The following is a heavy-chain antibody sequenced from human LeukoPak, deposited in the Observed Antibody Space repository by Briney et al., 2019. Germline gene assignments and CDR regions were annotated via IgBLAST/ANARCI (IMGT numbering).Heavy chain of an antibody. V-gene: IGHV4-31*03. J-gene: IGHJ4*02. D-gene: IGHD3-10*01. Sequence: SETLSLTCTVSGGSISSGGYYWSWIRQHPGEGLEWIGYINYSGTTDYNPSLKSRVTISVDTSKNQFSLKLYSVTAADTAVYYCARTMVRGVIITGGDYFDYWGQGTLVTVSS. CDR1: GGSISSGGYY. CDR3: ARTMVRGVIITGGDYFDY. CDR2: INYSGTT.